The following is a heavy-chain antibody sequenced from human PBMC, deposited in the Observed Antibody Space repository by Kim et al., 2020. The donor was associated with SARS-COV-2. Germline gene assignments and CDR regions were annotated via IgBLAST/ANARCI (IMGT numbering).Heavy chain of an antibody. CDR1: GFTFNNYA. V-gene: IGHV3-23*01. Sequence: GGSLRLSCAASGFTFNNYAMNWVRQAPGKGLEWVSGIRGSGGNTYYADSVKGRFTISRDNSKNTMYLQMNSLRVEDTAVYYCAKVVDTSGYYYWGDWGQGALVSVSS. J-gene: IGHJ1*01. CDR2: IRGSGGNT. CDR3: AKVVDTSGYYYWGD. D-gene: IGHD3-22*01.